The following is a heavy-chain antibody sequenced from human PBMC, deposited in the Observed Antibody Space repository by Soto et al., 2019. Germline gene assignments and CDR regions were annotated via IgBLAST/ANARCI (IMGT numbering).Heavy chain of an antibody. V-gene: IGHV3-30*18. J-gene: IGHJ5*01. CDR3: VKEIGDSNEYPLDS. CDR1: GFTFSSLG. CDR2: ISNDGSST. D-gene: IGHD4-17*01. Sequence: QVQLVESGGGVVQPGRSLRLSCAASGFTFSSLGMHWVRQAPGKGLEWVATISNDGSSTYYADSVKGRFTISRDNSKNTLDLQLNSLRTEDTAIYFGVKEIGDSNEYPLDSWGHGTLFTVSS.